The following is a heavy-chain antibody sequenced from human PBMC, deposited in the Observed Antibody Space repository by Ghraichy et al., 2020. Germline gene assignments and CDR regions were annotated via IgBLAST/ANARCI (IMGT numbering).Heavy chain of an antibody. D-gene: IGHD1-26*01. CDR2: ISSSSSYI. J-gene: IGHJ4*02. Sequence: GGSLRLSCAASGFTFSSYSMNWVRQAPGKGLEWVSSISSSSSYIYYADSVKGRFTISRDNAKNSLYLQMNSLRAEDTAVYYCARGWRGWELLREEYDYWGQGTLVTVSS. CDR1: GFTFSSYS. CDR3: ARGWRGWELLREEYDY. V-gene: IGHV3-21*01.